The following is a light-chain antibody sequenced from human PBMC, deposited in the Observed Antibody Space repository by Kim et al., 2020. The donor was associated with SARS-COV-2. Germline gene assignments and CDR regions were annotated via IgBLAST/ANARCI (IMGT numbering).Light chain of an antibody. V-gene: IGLV2-14*03. CDR3: SSYSSSTAVL. CDR2: DVF. J-gene: IGLJ2*01. Sequence: GPSITSSCAGTSNDVGGFDYVSWYQQHPGKAPKLMIYDVFNRPSGVPNRFSASKSGNTASLTISGLHAEDEANYYCSSYSSSTAVLFGGGTQLTVL. CDR1: SNDVGGFDY.